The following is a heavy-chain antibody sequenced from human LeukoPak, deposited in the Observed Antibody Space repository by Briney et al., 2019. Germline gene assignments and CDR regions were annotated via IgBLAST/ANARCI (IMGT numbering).Heavy chain of an antibody. CDR3: AKRFDY. Sequence: PGGSLRLSCAASGFTFNNYAMSWVRQVPGKGLEWVSAITGSDGDTYYADSVKGRFTISRDISKNTLYLQMNSLRAEDTAVYYCAKRFDYWGQGTLVTVSP. V-gene: IGHV3-23*01. CDR1: GFTFNNYA. CDR2: ITGSDGDT. J-gene: IGHJ4*02.